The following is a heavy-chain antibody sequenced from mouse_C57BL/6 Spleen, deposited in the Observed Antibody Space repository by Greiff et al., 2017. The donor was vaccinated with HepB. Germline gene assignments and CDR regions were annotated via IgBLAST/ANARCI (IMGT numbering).Heavy chain of an antibody. V-gene: IGHV1-18*01. D-gene: IGHD2-2*01. Sequence: EVQLQQSGPELVKPGASVKIPCKASGYTFTDYNMDWVKQSHGKSLEWIGDINPNNGGTIYNQKFKGKATLTVDKSSNTAYMELRSLTYEDTAVYYCAREGGYDGDGGAMDYWGQGTSVTVSA. CDR2: INPNNGGT. J-gene: IGHJ4*01. CDR1: GYTFTDYN. CDR3: AREGGYDGDGGAMDY.